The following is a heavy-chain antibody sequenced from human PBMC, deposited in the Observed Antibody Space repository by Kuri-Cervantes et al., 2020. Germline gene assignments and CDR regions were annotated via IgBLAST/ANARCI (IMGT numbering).Heavy chain of an antibody. CDR3: ARVHCSGGSCYDYYYYYMDV. CDR1: GGTFSSYA. CDR2: IIPIFGTA. Sequence: SVKVSCKASGGTFSSYAISWVRQAPGQGLEWMGGIIPIFGTANYAQKFQGRVTITADKSTSTAYMELSSLRSEDTAVYYCARVHCSGGSCYDYYYYYMDVWGKGTTVTVSS. D-gene: IGHD2-15*01. J-gene: IGHJ6*03. V-gene: IGHV1-69*06.